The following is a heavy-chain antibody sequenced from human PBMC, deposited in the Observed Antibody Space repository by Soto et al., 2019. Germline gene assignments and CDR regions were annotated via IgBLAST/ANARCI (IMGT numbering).Heavy chain of an antibody. CDR1: GGSFSGYY. J-gene: IGHJ6*03. V-gene: IGHV4-34*01. D-gene: IGHD3-10*01. Sequence: QVQLQQWGAGLLKPSETLSLTCAVYGGSFSGYYWSWIRQPPGKGLEWVGEINHSGSTNYNPSLKSRVTISVDTSKNQFSLKLSSVTAADTAVYYGAREYVSDYYYYMDVWGKGTTVTVSS. CDR2: INHSGST. CDR3: AREYVSDYYYYMDV.